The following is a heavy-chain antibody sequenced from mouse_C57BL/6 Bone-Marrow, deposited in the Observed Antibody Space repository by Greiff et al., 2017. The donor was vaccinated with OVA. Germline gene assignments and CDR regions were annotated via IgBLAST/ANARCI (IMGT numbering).Heavy chain of an antibody. Sequence: EVQGVESGGGLVQPKGSLKLSCAASGFSFNTYAMNWVRQAPGKGLEWVARIRSKSNNYATYYADSVKDRFTISRDDSESMLYLQMNNLKTEDTTMYDCVRGGGYYAWYFDVWGTGTTVTVSS. D-gene: IGHD2-3*01. J-gene: IGHJ1*03. CDR1: GFSFNTYA. V-gene: IGHV10-1*01. CDR3: VRGGGYYAWYFDV. CDR2: IRSKSNNYAT.